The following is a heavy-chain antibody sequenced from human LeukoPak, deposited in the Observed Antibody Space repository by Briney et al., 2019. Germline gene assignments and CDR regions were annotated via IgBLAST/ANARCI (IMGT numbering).Heavy chain of an antibody. CDR3: ARRYMATSAEDFDY. Sequence: GGSLRLSCAASGFTFSNHWMTWGRQAPGKGLEWVANINQEGSEKYYVDSVRGRFTISRDNAKNSLYLQMNSLRAEDTAVYYCARRYMATSAEDFDYWGQGTLVTVSS. CDR2: INQEGSEK. D-gene: IGHD3-16*02. V-gene: IGHV3-7*01. CDR1: GFTFSNHW. J-gene: IGHJ4*02.